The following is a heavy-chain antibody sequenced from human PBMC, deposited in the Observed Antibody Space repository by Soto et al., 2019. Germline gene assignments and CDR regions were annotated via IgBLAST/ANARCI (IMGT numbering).Heavy chain of an antibody. V-gene: IGHV3-74*01. D-gene: IGHD2-2*01. CDR2: INNDGSST. CDR3: ARGGCTSTSCLDY. CDR1: GFTFSSNW. J-gene: IGHJ4*02. Sequence: EVQLVESGGGLVQPGGSLRLSCAASGFTFSSNWMHWVRQAPGKGLVWVSRINNDGSSTNYGDSVKGRFTISRANAKITLYLQMNSLRAEDTAVYYCARGGCTSTSCLDYWGQGTLVTVSS.